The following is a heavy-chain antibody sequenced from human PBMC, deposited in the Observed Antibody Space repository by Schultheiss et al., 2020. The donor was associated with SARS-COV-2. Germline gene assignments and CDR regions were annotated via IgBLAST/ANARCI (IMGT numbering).Heavy chain of an antibody. D-gene: IGHD2-15*01. CDR2: ISGSGGST. CDR1: GFTFSSYA. J-gene: IGHJ6*02. CDR3: ARGSSGGYFYGLDV. V-gene: IGHV3-23*01. Sequence: GGSLRLSCAASGFTFSSYAMSWVRQAPGKGLEWVSAISGSGGSTYYADSVKGRFTISRDNSKNTLYLQMNSLRDEDTAIYYCARGSSGGYFYGLDVWGQGTTVTVSS.